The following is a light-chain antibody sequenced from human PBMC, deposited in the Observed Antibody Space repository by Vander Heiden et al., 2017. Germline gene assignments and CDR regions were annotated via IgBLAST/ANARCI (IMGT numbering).Light chain of an antibody. CDR3: RQALQTPLT. CDR2: LGA. V-gene: IGKV2-28*01. Sequence: ETELPASQLSLPVTPGEPASISCRSSQSLLHSNGYNYLDWYLQTPGQSPQLLIYLGAHRASGVADRFSGSGAGTDFTMKISRVETEDSGIYYCRQALQTPLTFGGGTKVEI. CDR1: QSLLHSNGYNY. J-gene: IGKJ4*01.